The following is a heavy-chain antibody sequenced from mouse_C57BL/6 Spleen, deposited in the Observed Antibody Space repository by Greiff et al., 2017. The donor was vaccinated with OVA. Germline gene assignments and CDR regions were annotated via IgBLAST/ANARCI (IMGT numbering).Heavy chain of an antibody. CDR1: GYSITSGYY. D-gene: IGHD1-1*01. V-gene: IGHV3-6*01. CDR2: ISYDGSN. Sequence: DVKLQESGPGLVKPSQSLTLSCSVSGYSITSGYYWNWIRPFPGNILGWMGFISYDGSNNYNPTLKNRFSITRDTTKNQMFLQLNTVTTEDTATYDSARGYEYYAMDYWGQGTSVTVSS. CDR3: ARGYEYYAMDY. J-gene: IGHJ4*01.